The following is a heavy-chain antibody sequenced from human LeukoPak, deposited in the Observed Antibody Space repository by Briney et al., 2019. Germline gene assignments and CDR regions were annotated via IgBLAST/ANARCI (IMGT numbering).Heavy chain of an antibody. J-gene: IGHJ3*02. Sequence: PSETLSLTCAVYGESFSGYYWSWIRQPPGKGLEWIGEINHSGSTNYNPSLKSRVTISVDTSKNQFSLKLRSVTAADTAVYYCARDSDIVVVTAEPSAFDIWGQGTMVTVSS. CDR2: INHSGST. CDR1: GESFSGYY. V-gene: IGHV4-34*01. CDR3: ARDSDIVVVTAEPSAFDI. D-gene: IGHD2-21*02.